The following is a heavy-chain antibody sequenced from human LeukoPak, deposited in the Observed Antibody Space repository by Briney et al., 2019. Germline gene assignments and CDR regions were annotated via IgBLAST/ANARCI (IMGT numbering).Heavy chain of an antibody. Sequence: ASVTVSCKASGYTFTSYDINWVRQAPGQGLEWMGWMNPNSGNTGYAQKFQGRVTMTRNTSISTAYMELSSLRPDDTAVYYCARDRPRITMVRGVSNWFDPWGQGTLVTVSS. CDR2: MNPNSGNT. D-gene: IGHD3-10*01. J-gene: IGHJ5*02. CDR3: ARDRPRITMVRGVSNWFDP. V-gene: IGHV1-8*01. CDR1: GYTFTSYD.